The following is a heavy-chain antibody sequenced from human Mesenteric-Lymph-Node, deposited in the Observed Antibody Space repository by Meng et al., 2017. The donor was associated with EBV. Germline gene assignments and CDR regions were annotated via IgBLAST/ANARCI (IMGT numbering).Heavy chain of an antibody. V-gene: IGHV4-34*01. D-gene: IGHD3-10*01. CDR1: RESVRGLY. CDR2: MNNRGTS. CDR3: ARVKPSLWFGELFYYLDY. Sequence: LHQWDAGLLKPSETLSLICAVYRESVRGLYWRWVRQAAGKGLEWIGEMNNRGTSKYNPSLESRVTISVDPSKNQCSLNLRSVTAADTAVYYCARVKPSLWFGELFYYLDYWGPGILVTVSS. J-gene: IGHJ4*02.